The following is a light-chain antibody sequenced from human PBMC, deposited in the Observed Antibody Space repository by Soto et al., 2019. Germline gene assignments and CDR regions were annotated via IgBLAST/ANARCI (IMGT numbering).Light chain of an antibody. CDR3: SSFAGSTSDV. J-gene: IGLJ1*01. Sequence: QSVLTQPPSASGSPGQSVTISCTGTSSDVGGYNYVSWCQQYPGKAPKLMIYEVSKRPSGVPDRFSGSKSGNTASLTVSGLQAEDEADYYCSSFAGSTSDVFGTGTKLTVL. CDR1: SSDVGGYNY. V-gene: IGLV2-8*01. CDR2: EVS.